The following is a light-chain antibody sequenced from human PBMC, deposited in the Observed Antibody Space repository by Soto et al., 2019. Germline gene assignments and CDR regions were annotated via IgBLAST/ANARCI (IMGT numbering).Light chain of an antibody. J-gene: IGKJ4*02. CDR2: AAS. Sequence: DIQMTQSPSSLSASVGDRVTITCRASQSISSYVNWYQQKQGKAPKLLIYAASSVQSGVPSRFSGSGSGTDFTLTISSLQPEDFATYYCQQSYSTPLPFGGGTKVEIK. V-gene: IGKV1-39*01. CDR1: QSISSY. CDR3: QQSYSTPLP.